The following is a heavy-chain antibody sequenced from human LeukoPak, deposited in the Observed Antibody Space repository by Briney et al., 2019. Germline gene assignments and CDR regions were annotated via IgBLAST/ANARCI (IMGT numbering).Heavy chain of an antibody. J-gene: IGHJ4*02. CDR3: AKLGKLLRFGEEFPYYFDY. CDR2: IVGSGGST. V-gene: IGHV3-23*01. CDR1: GFTFSSYA. D-gene: IGHD3-10*01. Sequence: GGSLRLSCAASGFTFSSYAMTWVRQAPGKGLEWVSGIVGSGGSTYYADSVKGRFTISRDNSKNTLYLQMNSLRAEDTAVYYCAKLGKLLRFGEEFPYYFDYWGQGTLVTVSS.